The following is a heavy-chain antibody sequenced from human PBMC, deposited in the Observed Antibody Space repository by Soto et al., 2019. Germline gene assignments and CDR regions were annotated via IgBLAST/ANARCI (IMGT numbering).Heavy chain of an antibody. CDR1: GGSISSSNW. V-gene: IGHV4-4*02. CDR2: IYHSGST. Sequence: QVQLQESGPGLVKPSGTLSLTCAVSGGSISSSNWWSWVRQPPGKGLVWIGEIYHSGSTNYNPSLKRRVTITVDKSKNHFSLNLSSVTAADTAVYYCARSGLYNCNPRYFDYWGQGTLVTVSS. D-gene: IGHD1-20*01. CDR3: ARSGLYNCNPRYFDY. J-gene: IGHJ4*02.